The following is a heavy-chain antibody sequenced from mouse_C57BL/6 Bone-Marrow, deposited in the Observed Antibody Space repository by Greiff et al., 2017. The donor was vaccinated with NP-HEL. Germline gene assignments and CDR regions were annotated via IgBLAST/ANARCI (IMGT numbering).Heavy chain of an antibody. Sequence: EVKVEESGGGLVKPGGSLKLSCAASGFTFSSYAMSWVRQTPEKRLEWVATISDGGSYTYYPDNVKGRFTISRDNAKNNLYLQMSHLKSEDTAMYYCARDRYYGFAYWGQGTLVTVSA. CDR2: ISDGGSYT. CDR1: GFTFSSYA. J-gene: IGHJ3*01. D-gene: IGHD1-1*01. V-gene: IGHV5-4*01. CDR3: ARDRYYGFAY.